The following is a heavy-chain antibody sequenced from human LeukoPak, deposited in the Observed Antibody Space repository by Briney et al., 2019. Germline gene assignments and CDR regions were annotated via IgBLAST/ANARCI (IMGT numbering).Heavy chain of an antibody. Sequence: ASVKVSCKASGYTFTGYLIHWVRQAPGQGLEWMGWIDPKSGVTNYGQKFQGRVNMTRDTSTTTLYMEMTGLRSDDTAVYFCARFEEDGDDRDVWGKGTTVTVSS. CDR2: IDPKSGVT. CDR1: GYTFTGYL. D-gene: IGHD4-17*01. J-gene: IGHJ6*03. V-gene: IGHV1-2*02. CDR3: ARFEEDGDDRDV.